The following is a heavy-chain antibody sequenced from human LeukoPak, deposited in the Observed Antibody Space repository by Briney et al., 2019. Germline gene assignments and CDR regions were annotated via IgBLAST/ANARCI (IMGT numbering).Heavy chain of an antibody. J-gene: IGHJ4*02. Sequence: GGSLRLSCAASGFTFSSYSMNWVRQAPGKGLEWVSSISSSSSYIYYADSVKGRFTISRDNAKNSLYLQMNGLRAEDTAVYYCARDLRYSSSWYLSPFDYWGQGTLVTVSS. CDR3: ARDLRYSSSWYLSPFDY. CDR2: ISSSSSYI. D-gene: IGHD6-13*01. V-gene: IGHV3-21*01. CDR1: GFTFSSYS.